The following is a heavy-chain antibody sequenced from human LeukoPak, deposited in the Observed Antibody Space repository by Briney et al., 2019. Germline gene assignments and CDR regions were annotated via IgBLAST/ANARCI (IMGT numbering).Heavy chain of an antibody. D-gene: IGHD3/OR15-3a*01. J-gene: IGHJ3*01. V-gene: IGHV4-59*01. CDR1: SGSISSYY. CDR3: ARKGLGRRYGLDV. Sequence: PSETLSLTCTVSSGSISSYYWSWIRQPPGKGLEWIGYIYYSGSTNYNPSLKSRVIISVDTSKNQSSLKLSSVTAADTAVYYCARKGLGRRYGLDVWGQGTMVTVSS. CDR2: IYYSGST.